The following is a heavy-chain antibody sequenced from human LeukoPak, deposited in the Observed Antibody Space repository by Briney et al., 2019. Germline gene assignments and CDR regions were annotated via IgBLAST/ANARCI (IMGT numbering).Heavy chain of an antibody. CDR1: GGSISSGGYS. V-gene: IGHV4-31*03. CDR2: IYYSGST. D-gene: IGHD4-11*01. CDR3: ARGGVTTEDFDY. J-gene: IGHJ4*02. Sequence: SETLSLTCTVSGGSISSGGYSWSWIRQHPGKGLEWIGYIYYSGSTYYNPSLKSRVTISVDTSKNQFSLKLSSVTAADTAVYYCARGGVTTEDFDYWGQGTLVTVSS.